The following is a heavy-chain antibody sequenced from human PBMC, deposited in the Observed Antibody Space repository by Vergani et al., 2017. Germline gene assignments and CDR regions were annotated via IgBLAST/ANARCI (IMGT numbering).Heavy chain of an antibody. J-gene: IGHJ6*03. Sequence: QLQLQESGPGLVKPSETLSLTCTVSGGSISSSSYYWSWIRQPAGKGLEWIGRIYTSGSTNYNPSLKSRVTMSVDTAKNQFSLKLSSVTAADTAVYYCARDESPYGSGSYYNLAYYYMDVWGKGTTVTVSS. CDR2: IYTSGST. CDR3: ARDESPYGSGSYYNLAYYYMDV. V-gene: IGHV4-61*02. CDR1: GGSISSSSYY. D-gene: IGHD3-10*01.